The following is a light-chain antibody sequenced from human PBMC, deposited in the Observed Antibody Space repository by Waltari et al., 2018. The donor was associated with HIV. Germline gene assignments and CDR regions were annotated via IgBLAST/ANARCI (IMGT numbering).Light chain of an antibody. J-gene: IGLJ2*01. Sequence: QSVLTQPPSASGTPGQRVTIPCSGSSSNLGSNTVNWYQQLPGTAPKLLIYSNNLRPSGVPDRFSGSRSGTSASLAISGLQSEDEAYYYCAAWDDSLRGVFGGGTKLTVL. CDR2: SNN. CDR3: AAWDDSLRGV. CDR1: SSNLGSNT. V-gene: IGLV1-44*01.